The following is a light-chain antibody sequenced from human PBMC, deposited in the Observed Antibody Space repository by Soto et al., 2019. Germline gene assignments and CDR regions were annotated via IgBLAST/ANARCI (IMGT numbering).Light chain of an antibody. CDR2: EVS. Sequence: QSALTQPASVSGFPGQSITISCTGTSSDVGAYNYVSWYQQHPGKAPKLMIYEVSNRPSGVSNRFSGSKSGDTASLTISGLQVEDEADYYCSSYTSTSTLVFGGGTKSPS. CDR1: SSDVGAYNY. J-gene: IGLJ2*01. CDR3: SSYTSTSTLV. V-gene: IGLV2-14*01.